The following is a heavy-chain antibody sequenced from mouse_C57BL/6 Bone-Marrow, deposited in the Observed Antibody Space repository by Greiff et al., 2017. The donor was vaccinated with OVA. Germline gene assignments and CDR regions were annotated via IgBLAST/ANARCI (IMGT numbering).Heavy chain of an antibody. V-gene: IGHV3-5*01. CDR3: AQDYFNYFVY. Sequence: EVKLQESGPGLVKPAQTVFLTCTVTGISITTGNYRWSWIRQFPGNKLEWIGYIYYSGTNTYNPSLTSQTTITRDTPHNQCFLEMNSLTAEDKATYYCAQDYFNYFVYWGQGTTLTVSS. CDR2: IYYSGTN. CDR1: GISITTGNYR. D-gene: IGHD1-1*01. J-gene: IGHJ2*01.